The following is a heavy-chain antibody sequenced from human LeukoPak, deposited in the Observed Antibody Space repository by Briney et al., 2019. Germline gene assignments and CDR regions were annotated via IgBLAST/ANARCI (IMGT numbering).Heavy chain of an antibody. V-gene: IGHV4-4*07. D-gene: IGHD3-10*01. CDR1: GGSINSY. Sequence: SETLSLTCTVSGGSINSYWSWIRQPAGKGLEWIGRISGSGTITYNPALQSRLSISIDTSKNQFSLKLSSVTAADTAVYYCARELAWFGELLPHNWFDPWGQGTLVTVSS. J-gene: IGHJ5*02. CDR3: ARELAWFGELLPHNWFDP. CDR2: ISGSGTI.